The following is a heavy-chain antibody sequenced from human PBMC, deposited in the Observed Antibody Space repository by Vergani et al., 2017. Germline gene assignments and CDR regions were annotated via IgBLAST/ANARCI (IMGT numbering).Heavy chain of an antibody. CDR2: IYYSGST. J-gene: IGHJ4*02. CDR1: GGSISSGGYY. D-gene: IGHD3-22*01. CDR3: ARDHYYDSSGYFFFDY. Sequence: QVQLQESGPGLVKPSQTLSLTCTVSGGSISSGGYYWSWIRQHPGKGLEWIGYIYYSGSTYYNPSLKSRVTISLDTSKNQFSLKLSSVTAADTAVYYCARDHYYDSSGYFFFDYWGQGTLVTVSS. V-gene: IGHV4-31*03.